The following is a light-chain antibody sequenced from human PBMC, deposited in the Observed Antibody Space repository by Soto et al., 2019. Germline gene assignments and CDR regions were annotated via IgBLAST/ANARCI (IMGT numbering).Light chain of an antibody. Sequence: VLTQSPGTLSLSQGERATLSCRAGQIVSSGYLAWYEQKPGQAPRLLIYDASNRATGIPARFSGSGSGTDFTLTISSLEPEEFAVYYCQQRSNWPPLTFGEGTNVDI. V-gene: IGKV3-11*01. CDR2: DAS. CDR3: QQRSNWPPLT. J-gene: IGKJ4*01. CDR1: QIVSSGY.